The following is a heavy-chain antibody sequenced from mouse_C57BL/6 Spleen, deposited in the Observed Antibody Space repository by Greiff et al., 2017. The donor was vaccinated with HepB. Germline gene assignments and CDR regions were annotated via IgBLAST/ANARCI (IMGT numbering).Heavy chain of an antibody. Sequence: VQLQQSGPELVKPGASVKISCKASGYSFTGYYMNWVKQSPEKSLEWIGEINPSTGGTTYNQKFKAKATLTVDKSSSTAYMQLKSLTSEDSAVYYCARMRAYYYGSSQYYFDYWGQGTTLTVSS. J-gene: IGHJ2*01. CDR2: INPSTGGT. D-gene: IGHD1-1*01. CDR1: GYSFTGYY. V-gene: IGHV1-42*01. CDR3: ARMRAYYYGSSQYYFDY.